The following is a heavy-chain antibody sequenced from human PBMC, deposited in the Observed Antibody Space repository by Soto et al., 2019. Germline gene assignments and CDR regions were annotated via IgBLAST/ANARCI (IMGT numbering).Heavy chain of an antibody. D-gene: IGHD2-2*01. CDR3: AKGARQDIVVVPAAIGAFDI. Sequence: GASVKVSCKASGYTFTSYDINWVRQATGQGLEWMGWMNPNSGNTGYAQKFQGRVTMTRNTSISTAYMELSSLGSEDTAVYYCAKGARQDIVVVPAAIGAFDIWGQGTMVTVS. V-gene: IGHV1-8*01. CDR2: MNPNSGNT. CDR1: GYTFTSYD. J-gene: IGHJ3*02.